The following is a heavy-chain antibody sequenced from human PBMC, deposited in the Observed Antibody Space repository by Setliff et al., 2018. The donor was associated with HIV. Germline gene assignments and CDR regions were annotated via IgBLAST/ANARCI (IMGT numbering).Heavy chain of an antibody. CDR1: GFTFSIYE. CDR3: ARDDPAGGIGY. J-gene: IGHJ4*02. V-gene: IGHV3-48*03. CDR2: MTASGSTI. Sequence: PGGSLRLSCAASGFTFSIYEMNWVRQAPGKGLEWVSYMTASGSTIYYADSVKGRFTVSRDNAKNSLYLQMNSLRAEDTAIYYCARDDPAGGIGYWGQGTLVTVSS. D-gene: IGHD1-26*01.